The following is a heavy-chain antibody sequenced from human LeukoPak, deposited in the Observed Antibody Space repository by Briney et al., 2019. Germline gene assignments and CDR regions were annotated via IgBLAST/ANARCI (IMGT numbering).Heavy chain of an antibody. D-gene: IGHD3-10*01. CDR3: ARLRYGGPGISFDY. J-gene: IGHJ4*02. V-gene: IGHV4-59*08. Sequence: GSLRLSCAASGFTFSSYWMHWIRQPPGKGLEWIGYIYYSGSTNYNPSLKSRVTISVDTSKNQFSLKLSSVTAADTAVYYCARLRYGGPGISFDYWGQGTLVTVSS. CDR2: IYYSGST. CDR1: GFTFSSYW.